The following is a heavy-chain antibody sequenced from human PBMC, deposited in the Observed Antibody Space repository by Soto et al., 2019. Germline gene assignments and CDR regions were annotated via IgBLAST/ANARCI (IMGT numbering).Heavy chain of an antibody. Sequence: SETLSHTCSVSNGSISSSSYFWGWIRQPPGKGLEWIGSIYYSGSTYYNPSLKSRVTVSVDTSKNQFSLKLSSVTAADTAVYYCARHPSDFWFDPWGQGTLVTVSS. CDR2: IYYSGST. V-gene: IGHV4-39*01. D-gene: IGHD2-21*02. CDR3: ARHPSDFWFDP. J-gene: IGHJ5*02. CDR1: NGSISSSSYF.